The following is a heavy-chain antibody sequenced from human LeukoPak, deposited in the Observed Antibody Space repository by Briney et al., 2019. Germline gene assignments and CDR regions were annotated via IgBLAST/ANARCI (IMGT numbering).Heavy chain of an antibody. J-gene: IGHJ6*04. D-gene: IGHD3-10*02. CDR2: ISSSGSTI. Sequence: GSLRLSCAASGFTFSSYEMNWVRQAPGKGLEWVSYISSSGSTIYYADSVKGRFTISRDNAKNSLYLQMNSLRAEDTAVYYCAELGITMIGGVWGRGTTVTISS. V-gene: IGHV3-48*03. CDR1: GFTFSSYE. CDR3: AELGITMIGGV.